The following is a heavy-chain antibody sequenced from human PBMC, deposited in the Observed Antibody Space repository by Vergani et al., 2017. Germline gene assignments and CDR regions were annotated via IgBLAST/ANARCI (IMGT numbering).Heavy chain of an antibody. V-gene: IGHV3-23*01. CDR3: AKANPRNSXYDYLYYYHAMDV. CDR1: GFTFNHYA. Sequence: EVQLLESGGDLVQPGGSLRLFCAASGFTFNHYAMNWVRQAPGKGLEWVSGISGSGGSTYYAGSVKGRFTISRDSSKNTLYLQMNSLSAGDTAVYYCAKANPRNSXYDYLYYYHAMDVWGQGTTVTVSS. CDR2: ISGSGGST. D-gene: IGHD5-12*01. J-gene: IGHJ6*02.